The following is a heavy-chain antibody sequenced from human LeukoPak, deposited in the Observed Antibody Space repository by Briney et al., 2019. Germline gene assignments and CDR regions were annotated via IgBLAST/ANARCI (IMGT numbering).Heavy chain of an antibody. J-gene: IGHJ4*02. CDR2: INHSGST. D-gene: IGHD3-22*01. Sequence: SETLSLTCGVYGGSLSGYYWSWIRQPPGKGLEWIGEINHSGSTNYNPSLKSRVTISVDTSKNQFSLQLNSVTAADTAVYYCARGPSERYYESNGYYYFDYWGQGTLVTVSS. CDR1: GGSLSGYY. V-gene: IGHV4-34*01. CDR3: ARGPSERYYESNGYYYFDY.